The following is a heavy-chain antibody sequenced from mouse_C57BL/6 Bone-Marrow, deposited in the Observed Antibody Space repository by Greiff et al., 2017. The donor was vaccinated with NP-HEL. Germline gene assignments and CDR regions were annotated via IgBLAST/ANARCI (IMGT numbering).Heavy chain of an antibody. CDR3: ARFYSDWYFDV. CDR2: IYPGSGNT. J-gene: IGHJ1*03. CDR1: GYTFTDYY. D-gene: IGHD1-1*01. Sequence: VHLVESGAELVRPGASVKLSCKASGYTFTDYYINWVKQRPGQGLEWIARIYPGSGNTYYNEKFKGKATLTAEKSSSTAYMQLSSLTSEDSAVYFCARFYSDWYFDVWGTGTTVTVSS. V-gene: IGHV1-76*01.